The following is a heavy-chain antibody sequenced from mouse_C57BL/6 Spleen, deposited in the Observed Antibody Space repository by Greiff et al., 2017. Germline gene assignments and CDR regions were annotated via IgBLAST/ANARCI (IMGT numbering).Heavy chain of an antibody. CDR2: IHPNSGCT. Sequence: VQLQQSGPELVKPGDSVKIFCKASGYTFPSHRMHRVKQRPGQGLEWIGMIHPNSGCTNYHEKFKSKATQTVDKASSTAYMQLSSLTSEDSAVYYCARGGEYDVFAYWGQGTLVTVSA. V-gene: IGHV1-64*01. J-gene: IGHJ3*01. CDR3: ARGGEYDVFAY. CDR1: GYTFPSHR. D-gene: IGHD2-4*01.